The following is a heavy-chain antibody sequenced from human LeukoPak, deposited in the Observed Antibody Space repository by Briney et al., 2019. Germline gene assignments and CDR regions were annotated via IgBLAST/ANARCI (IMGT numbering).Heavy chain of an antibody. CDR2: IYYSGST. CDR1: GGSISSYY. CDR3: AREGGTTSSYFDY. Sequence: PSETLSLTCTVSGGSISSYYWSWIRQPPGKGLEWIGYIYYSGSTNYNPSLKSRVTISVDTSKNQFSLKLSSVTAADTAVYYCAREGGTTSSYFDYWGQGTLVTVSS. V-gene: IGHV4-59*01. D-gene: IGHD3-16*01. J-gene: IGHJ4*02.